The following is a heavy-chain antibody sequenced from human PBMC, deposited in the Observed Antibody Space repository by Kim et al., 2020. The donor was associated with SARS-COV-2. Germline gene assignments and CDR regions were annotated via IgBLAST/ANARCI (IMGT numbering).Heavy chain of an antibody. CDR1: GFIVNTYS. D-gene: IGHD2-15*01. CDR3: ARMNCPGGNCYAGPYYYGVGV. V-gene: IGHV3-21*06. CDR2: ISSRRSDT. Sequence: GGSLRLSCEVSGFIVNTYSMNWVRQAPGKGLEWVSFISSRRSDTYYADSLKGRFTISRDNAKNSVYLQINSLRVEDTGVYYCARMNCPGGNCYAGPYYYGVGVWGQGTTVTVSS. J-gene: IGHJ6*02.